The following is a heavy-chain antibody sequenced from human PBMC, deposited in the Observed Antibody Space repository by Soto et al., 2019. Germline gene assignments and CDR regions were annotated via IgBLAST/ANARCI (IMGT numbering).Heavy chain of an antibody. CDR1: GFTFSSYG. J-gene: IGHJ4*02. Sequence: GGSLRLSCAASGFTFSSYGMHWVRQAPGKGLEWVAVISYDGSNKYYADSVKGRFTISRDNSKNTLYLQMNSLRAEDTAVYYCAKDSPDSDSGWTFDYWGQGTLVTVFS. D-gene: IGHD6-19*01. CDR3: AKDSPDSDSGWTFDY. CDR2: ISYDGSNK. V-gene: IGHV3-30*18.